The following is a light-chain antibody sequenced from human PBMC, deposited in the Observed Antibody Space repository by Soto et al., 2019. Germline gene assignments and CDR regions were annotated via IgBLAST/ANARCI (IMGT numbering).Light chain of an antibody. J-gene: IGKJ2*03. Sequence: EIVMTQSPATLSVFPGERVTLSCRASQSISSNLAWYQQKPGQAPRLLIHGASTRATGIPARFSGSGAGTEFTLTISSLQSEDFAVYYCQHYNNWPPYSFGQGT. V-gene: IGKV3-15*01. CDR1: QSISSN. CDR2: GAS. CDR3: QHYNNWPPYS.